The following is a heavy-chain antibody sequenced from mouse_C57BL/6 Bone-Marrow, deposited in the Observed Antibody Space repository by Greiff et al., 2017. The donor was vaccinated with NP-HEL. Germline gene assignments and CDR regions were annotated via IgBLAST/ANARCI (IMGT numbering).Heavy chain of an antibody. CDR1: GFSLTSYG. CDR2: IWSGGST. D-gene: IGHD2-4*01. V-gene: IGHV2-2*01. CDR3: ARNMIYYDYDSFAY. J-gene: IGHJ3*01. Sequence: VQLQQSGPGLVQPSQSLSITCTVSGFSLTSYGVHWVRQSPGKGLEWLGVIWSGGSTDYNAAFISRLSISKDNSKSQVFFKMNSLQADDTAIYYCARNMIYYDYDSFAYWGQGTLVTVSA.